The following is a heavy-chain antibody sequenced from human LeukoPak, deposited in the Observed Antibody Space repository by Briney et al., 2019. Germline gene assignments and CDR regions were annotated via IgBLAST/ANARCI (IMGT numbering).Heavy chain of an antibody. J-gene: IGHJ3*02. D-gene: IGHD5-18*01. CDR3: ARTSYGTIDAFDI. CDR2: IYYSGST. CDR1: GGSISSSSYY. V-gene: IGHV4-61*01. Sequence: PSETLSLTCTVSGGSISSSSYYWSWIRQPPGKGLEWIGYIYYSGSTNYNPSLKSRVTISVDTSKNQFSLKLSSVTAADTAVYYCARTSYGTIDAFDIWGQGTMVTVSS.